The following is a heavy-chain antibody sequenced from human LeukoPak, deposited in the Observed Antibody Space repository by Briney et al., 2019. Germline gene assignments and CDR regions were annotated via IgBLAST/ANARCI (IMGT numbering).Heavy chain of an antibody. CDR2: INPSGGST. CDR1: GYTFTTYY. V-gene: IGHV1-46*01. Sequence: ASVKISCKASGYTFTTYYIHWVRQAPGQGLEWMGIINPSGGSTRYAQKLQGRVTMTRDTSTSTVYMELSSLRSEDTAVYYCARVGSGWSEYFEHWGQGTLVTVSS. CDR3: ARVGSGWSEYFEH. D-gene: IGHD6-19*01. J-gene: IGHJ1*01.